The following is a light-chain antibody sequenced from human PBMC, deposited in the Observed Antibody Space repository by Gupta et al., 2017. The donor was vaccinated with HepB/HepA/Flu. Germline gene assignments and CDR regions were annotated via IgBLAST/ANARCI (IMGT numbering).Light chain of an antibody. Sequence: QPVLTQSSSASASLGSSVKLTCTLSSGHRSYIIAWHQQQPGKAPRYLMNLEGSGIYNRGSGVPDRFSGSSSGADRYLTISNLQSEDEADYYCETWDSNTDWVFGGGTKLTVL. CDR1: SGHRSYI. CDR2: LEGSGIY. CDR3: ETWDSNTDWV. V-gene: IGLV4-60*03. J-gene: IGLJ3*02.